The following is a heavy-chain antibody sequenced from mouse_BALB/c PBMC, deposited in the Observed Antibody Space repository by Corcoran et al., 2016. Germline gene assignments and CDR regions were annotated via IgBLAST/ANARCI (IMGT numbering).Heavy chain of an antibody. CDR1: GYTFTTDG. D-gene: IGHD1-3*01. CDR2: INTYSGEP. Sequence: QIQLVQSGPELKKPGETVKISCKASGYTFTTDGMHWVQKTPGKGLKWMGWINTYSGEPKYADDFKGRFAFSLETSASTAYLQINNLKNEDTATYFCARVRYNYDCYAMDYWGQGTSVTVSS. CDR3: ARVRYNYDCYAMDY. V-gene: IGHV9-4*01. J-gene: IGHJ4*01.